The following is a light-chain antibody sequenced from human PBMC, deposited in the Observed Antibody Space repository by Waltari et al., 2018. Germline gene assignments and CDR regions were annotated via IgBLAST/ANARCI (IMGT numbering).Light chain of an antibody. V-gene: IGKV1-33*01. J-gene: IGKJ4*01. CDR3: QQYANLPLT. CDR1: QDIRNN. CDR2: DAS. Sequence: DIQMTQSPSSLSASVGDRVTITCQASQDIRNNLHWFQQKPGKAPQVLIFDASNSRAAVPSRFSGSGSGTDFSFTISSLQPEDIGTYYCQQYANLPLTFGEGTRVEIK.